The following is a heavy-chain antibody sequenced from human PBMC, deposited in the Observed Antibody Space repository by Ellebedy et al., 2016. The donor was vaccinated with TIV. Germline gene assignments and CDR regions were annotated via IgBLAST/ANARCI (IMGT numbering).Heavy chain of an antibody. D-gene: IGHD6-19*01. Sequence: GESLKISCVASEFTFSNFWMSWVRQAPGTGLEWVANINYNGSETYYVDSVKGRSTISRDNARNSLALQMSSLRVEDTAVYYCARWRDGSGWNLDYWGQGTLLTVSS. V-gene: IGHV3-7*03. J-gene: IGHJ4*02. CDR3: ARWRDGSGWNLDY. CDR2: INYNGSET. CDR1: EFTFSNFW.